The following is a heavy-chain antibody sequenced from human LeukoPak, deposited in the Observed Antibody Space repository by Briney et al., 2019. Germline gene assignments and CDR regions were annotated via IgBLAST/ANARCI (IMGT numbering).Heavy chain of an antibody. CDR3: ARAQYYYDSSGYDYFDY. D-gene: IGHD3-22*01. CDR2: IYHSGST. V-gene: IGHV4-39*07. Sequence: PSETLSLTCRVSGASINSGSNYWGWIRQPPGKTLEWIGSIYHSGSTYYNPSLKSRVTISVDTSKNQFSLKLSSVTAADTAVYYCARAQYYYDSSGYDYFDYWGQGTLVTVSS. J-gene: IGHJ4*02. CDR1: GASINSGSNY.